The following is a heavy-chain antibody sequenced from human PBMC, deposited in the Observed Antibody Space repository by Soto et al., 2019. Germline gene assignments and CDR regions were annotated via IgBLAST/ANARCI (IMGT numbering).Heavy chain of an antibody. CDR3: ARAGSGRFDP. J-gene: IGHJ5*02. V-gene: IGHV4-31*03. CDR2: IYYTGST. Sequence: QVQLQESGPGLVKPSQTLSLSCTVSDGSLNRGGYHWSWIRQHPGKGLEWIGYIYYTGSTSYNPSLKSRVIISLETSKIQFSLTLTSVTAADTAVYYCARAGSGRFDPWGQGTLVTVSS. CDR1: DGSLNRGGYH.